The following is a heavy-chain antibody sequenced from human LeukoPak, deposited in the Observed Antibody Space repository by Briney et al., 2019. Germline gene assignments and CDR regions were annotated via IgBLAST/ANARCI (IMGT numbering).Heavy chain of an antibody. Sequence: GGSLRLSCAASGFTFSSYAMHWVRQAPGKGLEWVAVISYDGSNKYYADSVKGRFTISRDNSKNTLYLQMNSLRAEDTAVYYCARVWGNNWFDPWGQGTLVTVSS. CDR1: GFTFSSYA. V-gene: IGHV3-30*14. CDR2: ISYDGSNK. J-gene: IGHJ5*02. D-gene: IGHD7-27*01. CDR3: ARVWGNNWFDP.